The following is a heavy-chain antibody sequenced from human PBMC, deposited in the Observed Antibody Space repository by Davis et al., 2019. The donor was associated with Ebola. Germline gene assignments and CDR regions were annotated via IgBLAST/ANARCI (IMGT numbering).Heavy chain of an antibody. CDR3: AREIWFGENWIDP. V-gene: IGHV1-2*02. D-gene: IGHD3-10*01. CDR2: INPNSGDT. CDR1: GYPFTGYY. J-gene: IGHJ5*02. Sequence: ASVKVSCKASGYPFTGYYFHWIRQAPGQGLEWMGWINPNSGDTNYAQTFRGRVTMTRDTSLSTAYMELNSLRRDDTAVYYCAREIWFGENWIDPWGQGTLVTVSS.